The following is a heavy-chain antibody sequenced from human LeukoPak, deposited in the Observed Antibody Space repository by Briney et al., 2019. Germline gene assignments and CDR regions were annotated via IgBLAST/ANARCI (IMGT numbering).Heavy chain of an antibody. CDR3: ARDMVSTWPYFYTYYYMDV. D-gene: IGHD6-13*01. CDR1: GGSFSGYY. Sequence: SETLSLTCAVYGGSFSGYYWSWIRQPAGKGLEWIGRIHGNGSTNYNPSFKNRVTMSLDTSKSQFSLKMTSVTAADTALYFCARDMVSTWPYFYTYYYMDVWGQGTTVAVTS. CDR2: IHGNGST. J-gene: IGHJ6*03. V-gene: IGHV4-4*07.